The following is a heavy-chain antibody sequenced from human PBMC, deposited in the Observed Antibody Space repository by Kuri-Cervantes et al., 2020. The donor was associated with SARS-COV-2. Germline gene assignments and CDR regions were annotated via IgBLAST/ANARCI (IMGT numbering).Heavy chain of an antibody. D-gene: IGHD4-11*01. CDR3: ARIQAATVIADY. V-gene: IGHV2-70*11. J-gene: IGHJ4*02. Sequence: SCPTLVKPTQTLTLTCTFSGFSLSTSGMCVSWIRQPPGKALEWLARIDWDDDKYYRTSLKTRLTISKDTSKNQVVLTMTNVDPVDTATYYCARIQAATVIADYWGQGALVTVSS. CDR1: GFSLSTSGMC. CDR2: IDWDDDK.